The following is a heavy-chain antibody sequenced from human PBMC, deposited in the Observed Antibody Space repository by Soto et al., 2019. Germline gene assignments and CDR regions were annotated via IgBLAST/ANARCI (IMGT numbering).Heavy chain of an antibody. J-gene: IGHJ4*02. Sequence: DVRLAESGGGLVQPGGSLRLSCTTSGLSFASFAMTWVRQAPGQGLEWVATISGSDGKTYYADSVKGRISISRDTSRNTRYLQMNSLRADDTAIYYCAKWSYLDYWGQGTRVTVSS. V-gene: IGHV3-23*04. CDR2: ISGSDGKT. CDR3: AKWSYLDY. D-gene: IGHD3-10*01. CDR1: GLSFASFA.